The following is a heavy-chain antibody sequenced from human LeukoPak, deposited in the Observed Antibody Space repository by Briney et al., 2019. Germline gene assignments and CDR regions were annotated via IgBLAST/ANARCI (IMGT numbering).Heavy chain of an antibody. D-gene: IGHD4-17*01. V-gene: IGHV4-4*07. CDR1: GGSISSYY. Sequence: SETLSLTCTVSGGSISSYYWSWIRQPAGKGLEWIGRIYTSGSTNYNPSLKSRVTMSVDTSKNQFSLKLSSVTAADTAVYYCARWTTVTLHDAFDIWGQGTMVTVSS. CDR3: ARWTTVTLHDAFDI. J-gene: IGHJ3*02. CDR2: IYTSGST.